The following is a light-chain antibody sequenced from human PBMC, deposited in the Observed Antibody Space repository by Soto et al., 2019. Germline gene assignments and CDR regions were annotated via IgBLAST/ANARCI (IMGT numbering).Light chain of an antibody. V-gene: IGLV2-14*03. CDR1: SSDVGAFTS. Sequence: QSALTQPASVSGSPGQSITISCTGTSSDVGAFTSVSWYQQHPGKAPKLIIYDIIHRPSGVSDRFSGSKSVNTASLTISGLQPEDEATYHRSSYSRSTTLVVFGGGTKVTVL. CDR3: SSYSRSTTLVV. J-gene: IGLJ2*01. CDR2: DII.